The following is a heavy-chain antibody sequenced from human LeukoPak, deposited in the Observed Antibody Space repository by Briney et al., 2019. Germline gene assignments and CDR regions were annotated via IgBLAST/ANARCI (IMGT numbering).Heavy chain of an antibody. D-gene: IGHD3-3*01. CDR3: ATDRGWRTSGYYHYYFEY. V-gene: IGHV3-30-3*01. Sequence: GGSLRLSCVASGFTFSSYAMHWVRQAPGKGLEWVAVMSYDGSNKYYADSVRGRFTISRDNTKNLLYLQMSSLRAEDTAVYYCATDRGWRTSGYYHYYFEYWGQGTLVTFSS. J-gene: IGHJ4*02. CDR1: GFTFSSYA. CDR2: MSYDGSNK.